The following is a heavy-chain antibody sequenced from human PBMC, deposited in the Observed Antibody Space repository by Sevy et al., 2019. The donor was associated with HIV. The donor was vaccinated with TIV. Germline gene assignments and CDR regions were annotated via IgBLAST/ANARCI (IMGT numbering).Heavy chain of an antibody. CDR1: GGTLSDYA. V-gene: IGHV1-69*10. J-gene: IGHJ4*02. CDR2: IIPILGAP. Sequence: ASVKVSCKASGGTLSDYAIIWVRQAPGRGLEWMGGIIPILGAPNYAQKFLGRLTITADSSTSTAYMELSNLRSDDTALYYCASPVSGYASTWDPFAYWGQGALVTVSS. CDR3: ASPVSGYASTWDPFAY. D-gene: IGHD2-2*01.